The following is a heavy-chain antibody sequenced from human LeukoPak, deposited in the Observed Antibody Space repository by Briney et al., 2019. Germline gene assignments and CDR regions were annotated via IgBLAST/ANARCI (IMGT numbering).Heavy chain of an antibody. V-gene: IGHV4-34*01. CDR1: GGHFSGYY. D-gene: IGHD3-10*01. CDR3: ARGTGGSGSYIYY. CDR2: INHSGST. J-gene: IGHJ4*02. Sequence: SETLSLTCAVYGGHFSGYYWSWIRQPPGKGLEWIGEINHSGSTNYNPSLKSRVTISVDTSKNQFSLKLSSVTAADTAVYYCARGTGGSGSYIYYWGQGTLITVSS.